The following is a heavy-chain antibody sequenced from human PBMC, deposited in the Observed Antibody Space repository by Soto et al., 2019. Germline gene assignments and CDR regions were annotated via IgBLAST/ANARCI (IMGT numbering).Heavy chain of an antibody. Sequence: HPAVSLRLSCAASGFTCSSDWMHWVRQAPGKGLVWVSRINSDGSSTSYADSVKGRFTISRDNAKNTLYLQMNSLRAEDTAVYYCARWYYYGSATPGYYYYYMDVWGKGTTVTVSS. CDR3: ARWYYYGSATPGYYYYYMDV. J-gene: IGHJ6*03. CDR1: GFTCSSDW. D-gene: IGHD3-10*01. V-gene: IGHV3-74*01. CDR2: INSDGSST.